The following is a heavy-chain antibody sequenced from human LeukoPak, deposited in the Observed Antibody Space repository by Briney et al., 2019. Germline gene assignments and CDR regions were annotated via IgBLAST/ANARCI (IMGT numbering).Heavy chain of an antibody. J-gene: IGHJ4*02. CDR1: GGSFSGYY. CDR3: ARRRDIGWGWLQLSYFDY. Sequence: SETLSLTCAVYGGSFSGYYWSWIRQPPGKGLEWIGEINHSGSTNYNPSLKSRVTISVDTSKNQFSLKLSSVTAADTAVYYCARRRDIGWGWLQLSYFDYWGQGTLVTVSS. CDR2: INHSGST. D-gene: IGHD5-24*01. V-gene: IGHV4-34*01.